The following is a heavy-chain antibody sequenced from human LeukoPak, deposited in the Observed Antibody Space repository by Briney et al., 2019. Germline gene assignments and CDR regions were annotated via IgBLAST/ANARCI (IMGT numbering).Heavy chain of an antibody. CDR2: IYGRAST. D-gene: IGHD3-3*01. V-gene: IGHV4-38-2*01. Sequence: PWETLSLTCAVSGYSLGKNYYWGWIRQSPGKGLEWMGRIYGRASTSYNPSLMNRVAMSVDTSKNHFSLQLTSVTAADTAVYYCARYDSRGSASTKFDYWGPGIQVTVPS. CDR3: ARYDSRGSASTKFDY. J-gene: IGHJ4*02. CDR1: GYSLGKNYY.